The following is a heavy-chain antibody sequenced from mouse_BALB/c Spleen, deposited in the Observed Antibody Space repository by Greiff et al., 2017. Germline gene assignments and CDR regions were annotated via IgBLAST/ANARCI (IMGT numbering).Heavy chain of an antibody. CDR1: GYTFTSYW. J-gene: IGHJ3*01. CDR2: INPSNGRT. D-gene: IGHD1-1*01. V-gene: IGHV1S81*02. Sequence: QVQLKQSGAELVKPGASVKLSCKASGYTFTSYWMHWVKQRPGQGLEWIGEINPSNGRTNYNEKFKSKATLTVDKSSSTAYMQLSSLTSEDSAVYYCARGNYEAWFAYWGQGTLVTVSA. CDR3: ARGNYEAWFAY.